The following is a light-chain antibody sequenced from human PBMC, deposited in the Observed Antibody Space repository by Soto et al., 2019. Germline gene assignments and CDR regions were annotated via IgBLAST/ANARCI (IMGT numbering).Light chain of an antibody. Sequence: QSALTQPASVSGSPGQSITISCTGTGSDVGGYNYVSWYQQRPGKAPKLMIYEVNYRPSGVSNRFTGSKSGNTASLTISGLRAEDEGDYYCSSYTSSSTLMLFGGGTKVTVL. CDR2: EVN. J-gene: IGLJ2*01. V-gene: IGLV2-14*01. CDR3: SSYTSSSTLML. CDR1: GSDVGGYNY.